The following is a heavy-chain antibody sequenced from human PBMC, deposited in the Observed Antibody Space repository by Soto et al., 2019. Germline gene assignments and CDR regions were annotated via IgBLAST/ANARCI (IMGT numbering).Heavy chain of an antibody. CDR3: AKVGGSGYNWFDP. CDR2: ISDSGGST. CDR1: GFTFSSYA. V-gene: IGHV3-23*01. Sequence: EVQLLESGGGLVQPGGSLRLSCAASGFTFSSYAMSWVRQAPGKGLEWVSAISDSGGSTYYADSVKGRFTISRDNSKNTLYLKMNSLRAEDTAVYYCAKVGGSGYNWFDPWGQGTLVTVSS. D-gene: IGHD5-12*01. J-gene: IGHJ5*02.